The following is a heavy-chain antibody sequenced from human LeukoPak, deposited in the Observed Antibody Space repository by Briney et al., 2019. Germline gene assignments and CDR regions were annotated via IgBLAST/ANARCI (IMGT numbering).Heavy chain of an antibody. CDR3: ARSSSPAYYYYMDV. CDR1: GASISSTYYD. CDR2: IHHSGNT. V-gene: IGHV4-39*07. Sequence: SETLSLTCPVSGASISSTYYDWGWIRQPPGKGLEWIGNIHHSGNTYYNPSLKGRLTMSVDTSRNQFSLTLSSVTAADTAVYYCARSSSPAYYYYMDVWGKGTTVTVSS. D-gene: IGHD6-6*01. J-gene: IGHJ6*03.